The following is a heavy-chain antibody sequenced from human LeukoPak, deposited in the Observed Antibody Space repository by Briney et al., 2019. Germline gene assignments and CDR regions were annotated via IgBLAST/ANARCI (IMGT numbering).Heavy chain of an antibody. CDR3: ARAPMGTAPLY. CDR1: GYSFTGYY. V-gene: IGHV1-8*01. D-gene: IGHD1/OR15-1a*01. J-gene: IGHJ4*02. Sequence: ASVKVSCKASGYSFTGYYIHWVRQAPGQGLEWMGWMNPVSGKAGSAQKFQGRVTLTRDTSISTAYMEVSSLRFDDTAFYYCARAPMGTAPLYWGQGTLVTVSS. CDR2: MNPVSGKA.